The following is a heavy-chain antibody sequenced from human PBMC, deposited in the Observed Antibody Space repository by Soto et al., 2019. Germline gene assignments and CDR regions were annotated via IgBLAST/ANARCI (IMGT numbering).Heavy chain of an antibody. CDR1: GFIFSNYG. CDR2: ITYDGSNK. J-gene: IGHJ4*02. V-gene: IGHV3-30*03. CDR3: AIDLRIFPPVGGCFDY. Sequence: QVQLVESGGGVVQPGRSLRLSCAASGFIFSNYGMHWVRQAPGKGPEWVAGITYDGSNKYYTDSVKGRFTISRDNSENTLYLQMNSLRAEDTAVYYCAIDLRIFPPVGGCFDYWGQGALGTVPS. D-gene: IGHD2-15*01.